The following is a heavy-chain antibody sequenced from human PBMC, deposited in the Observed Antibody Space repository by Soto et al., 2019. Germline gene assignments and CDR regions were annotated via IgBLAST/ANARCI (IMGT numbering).Heavy chain of an antibody. CDR1: GGTFRSYT. CDR3: AKSAMITFGGVTSADHFDY. CDR2: IIPILGIA. D-gene: IGHD3-16*01. Sequence: QVQLVQSGAEVKKPGSSVKVSCKASGGTFRSYTISWVRQAPGQGLEWMGRIIPILGIANYAQKFQGRVTITADKSTSTAYMELSSLRSEDTAVYYCAKSAMITFGGVTSADHFDYWGQGTLVTVSS. V-gene: IGHV1-69*02. J-gene: IGHJ4*02.